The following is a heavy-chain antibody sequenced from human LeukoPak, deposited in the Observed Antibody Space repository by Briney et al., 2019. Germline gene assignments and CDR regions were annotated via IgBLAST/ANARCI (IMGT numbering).Heavy chain of an antibody. V-gene: IGHV3-23*01. CDR2: MTGSGVST. Sequence: GGSLSLSCAASGFTFSNYAMNWVRQAPGKGLEWVSGMTGSGVSTAYADSGKGRFTSSRDNCKNALNVQMNSLRADDPAVYSCAKGSGGSYYSAIDYWGQGTLVTVSS. J-gene: IGHJ4*02. D-gene: IGHD2-15*01. CDR3: AKGSGGSYYSAIDY. CDR1: GFTFSNYA.